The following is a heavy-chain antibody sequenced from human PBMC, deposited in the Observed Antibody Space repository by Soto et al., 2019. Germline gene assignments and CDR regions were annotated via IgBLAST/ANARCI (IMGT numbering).Heavy chain of an antibody. CDR3: AREYSDGWFDP. CDR1: GFTFSIYA. Sequence: VQLVESGGGVVQPGRSLRLSCAASGFTFSIYAMHWVRQAPGKGLGWVAVISYDGSNKYYADSVKGRFTISRDNSKNTVYLQMNSLRAEDSAVYYCAREYSDGWFDPWGQGTLVTVSS. D-gene: IGHD2-21*01. CDR2: ISYDGSNK. V-gene: IGHV3-30-3*01. J-gene: IGHJ5*02.